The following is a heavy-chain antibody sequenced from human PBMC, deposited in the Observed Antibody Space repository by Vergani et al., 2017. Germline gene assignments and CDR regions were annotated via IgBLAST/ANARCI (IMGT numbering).Heavy chain of an antibody. J-gene: IGHJ6*02. CDR1: GFTFSSYS. Sequence: EVQLLESGGGLVQPGGSLRLSCAASGFTFSSYSMNWVRQAPGKGLEWVSYISSSSSTIYYADSVKGRFTISRDNAKNSLYLQMNSLRAEDTAVYYCARLLYSNGNYYGMDVWGQGTTVTVSS. V-gene: IGHV3-48*04. CDR3: ARLLYSNGNYYGMDV. D-gene: IGHD4-11*01. CDR2: ISSSSSTI.